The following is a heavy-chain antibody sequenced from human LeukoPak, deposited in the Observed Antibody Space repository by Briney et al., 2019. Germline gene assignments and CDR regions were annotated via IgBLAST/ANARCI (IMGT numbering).Heavy chain of an antibody. CDR2: LSYSGTT. CDR3: ARGRASFDY. V-gene: IGHV4-59*08. J-gene: IGHJ4*02. Sequence: SETLSLTCAVSGDSISGSYWSWIRQPPGKGLEWIGFLSYSGTTSYNPSLKGRLSISVDTSKNQFSLKLSSVTAADTAVYYCARGRASFDYWGQGTLATVSS. CDR1: GDSISGSY.